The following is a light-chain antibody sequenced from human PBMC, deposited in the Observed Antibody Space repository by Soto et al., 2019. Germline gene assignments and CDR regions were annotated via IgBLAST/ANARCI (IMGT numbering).Light chain of an antibody. CDR1: QSISSY. CDR3: QQSYSTPFT. CDR2: AAS. J-gene: IGKJ3*01. V-gene: IGKV1-39*01. Sequence: DIQMTQSPSSLSASVGDRVTITCRASQSISSYLNWYQQKPGKAPKLLIYAASSLQSGLPSRFSGSGSGTDFTLTISSLQPEDFANYYCQQSYSTPFTFGPGTKVDIK.